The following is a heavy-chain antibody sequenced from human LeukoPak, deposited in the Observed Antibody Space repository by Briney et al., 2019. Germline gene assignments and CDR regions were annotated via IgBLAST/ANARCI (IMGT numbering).Heavy chain of an antibody. D-gene: IGHD6-6*01. CDR3: ATGIAARGYFDY. V-gene: IGHV1-24*01. CDR1: GYTLTELS. Sequence: ASVKVSCKVSGYTLTELSMHWVRQAPGKGLEWMGGFDPEDGETIYAQKFQGRVTMTEDTSTDTAYMELSSLRSEDTAVYYCATGIAARGYFDYWGQGTLVTVSS. CDR2: FDPEDGET. J-gene: IGHJ4*02.